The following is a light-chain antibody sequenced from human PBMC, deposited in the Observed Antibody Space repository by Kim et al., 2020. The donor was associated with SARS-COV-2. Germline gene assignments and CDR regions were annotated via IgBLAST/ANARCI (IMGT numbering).Light chain of an antibody. J-gene: IGLJ3*02. CDR1: GSDIGANS. CDR2: DAD. Sequence: GEKVTISCSGSGSDIGANSVSWFQQLPATAPKLVIYDADRRPSGISDRFSGSKSDTSATLDITGLETGDEATYYCGTWDSALRVAVFGGGTKLTVL. CDR3: GTWDSALRVAV. V-gene: IGLV1-51*01.